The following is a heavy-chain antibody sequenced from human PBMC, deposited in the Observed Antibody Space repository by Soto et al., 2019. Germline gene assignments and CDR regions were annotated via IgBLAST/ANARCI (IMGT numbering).Heavy chain of an antibody. D-gene: IGHD3-10*01. CDR1: GDSVTGNTAG. V-gene: IGHV6-1*01. CDR2: TYYRSKWYY. CDR3: ATGMLVRGAYYVDV. Sequence: SPTLSLTCVISGDSVTGNTAGWNLIRQSPSRGLEWLGRTYYRSKWYYDYSGSVKGRMTINPDTSRNQFSLQLNSVSPEDTAVYYCATGMLVRGAYYVDVWGPGTPVNRLL. J-gene: IGHJ6*02.